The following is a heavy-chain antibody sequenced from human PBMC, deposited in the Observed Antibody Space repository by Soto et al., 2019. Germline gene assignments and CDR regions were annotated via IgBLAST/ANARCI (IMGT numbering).Heavy chain of an antibody. Sequence: QVQLVQSGAEVRRPGSSVKVSCKASGGTFGSNAISWVRQAPGQGLEWMGGIIPIFGTTNNAQKFQGRVTISADESTTTAYMELSSLRSEHTAIYYCAREGYTFGPGAVSGAFDIWGQGTVVTVSS. D-gene: IGHD2-2*02. CDR2: IIPIFGTT. CDR3: AREGYTFGPGAVSGAFDI. J-gene: IGHJ3*02. CDR1: GGTFGSNA. V-gene: IGHV1-69*12.